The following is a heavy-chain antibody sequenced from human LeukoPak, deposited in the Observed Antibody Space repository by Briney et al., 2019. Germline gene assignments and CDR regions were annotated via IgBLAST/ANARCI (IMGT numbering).Heavy chain of an antibody. CDR1: GFIVSANF. CDR2: MYSVGTT. D-gene: IGHD3-9*01. Sequence: GGSLRLSCEASGFIVSANFMNWVRQAPGKGLEWVSVMYSVGTTYYADSVKGRFTVSRDPSKNTLYLQMNSLRAEDTAVYYCARDGDYDILTGYLNGDAFDIWGQGTMVTVSS. J-gene: IGHJ3*02. V-gene: IGHV3-66*01. CDR3: ARDGDYDILTGYLNGDAFDI.